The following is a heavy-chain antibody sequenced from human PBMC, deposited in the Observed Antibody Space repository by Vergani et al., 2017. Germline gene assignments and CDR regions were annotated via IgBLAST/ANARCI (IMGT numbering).Heavy chain of an antibody. CDR1: GVSVTDYN. D-gene: IGHD5-18*01. CDR3: AVDTHIWQRAYL. CDR2: LSTTGGA. Sequence: QAQLQESGPGLVKPSETLSLTCHVFGVSVTDYNCNWIRQAPGKGLEWIGSLSTTGGATHASHKHSLKSRVSISVDTSKSQFSLRRTYVTAADSTIYYCAVDTHIWQRAYLWGQGLLVSVSS. V-gene: IGHV4-4*09. J-gene: IGHJ5*02.